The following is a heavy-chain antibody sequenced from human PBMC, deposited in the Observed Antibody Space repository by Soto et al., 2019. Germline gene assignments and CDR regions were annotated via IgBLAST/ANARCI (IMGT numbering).Heavy chain of an antibody. CDR1: GFTFNNYA. V-gene: IGHV3-23*01. Sequence: EVQLLESGGGLVQPGGSLRLSCAASGFTFNNYAMSWVRQAPGKGLEWVSVISGSGQRTSYADSVKGRFTVSRDNSKNSVDLHMKSLRAEDTAVYYWAKDAYHGSGSYITPYYFDSWGQGTLMTVSS. D-gene: IGHD3-10*01. J-gene: IGHJ4*02. CDR2: ISGSGQRT. CDR3: AKDAYHGSGSYITPYYFDS.